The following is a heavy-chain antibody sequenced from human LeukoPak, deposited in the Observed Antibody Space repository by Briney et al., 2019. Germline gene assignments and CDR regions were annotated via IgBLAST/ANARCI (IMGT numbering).Heavy chain of an antibody. J-gene: IGHJ4*02. V-gene: IGHV4-4*07. D-gene: IGHD6-19*01. CDR3: ARRDISSGWSFDY. CDR1: GGSVSNYD. CDR2: IHTSGST. Sequence: PSETLSLTCTVSGGSVSNYDWSWIRQPAGKGLEWISQIHTSGSTNYNPPLKSRVSMSIDTPENQVSLTIRSVTAADTAVYYCARRDISSGWSFDYWGQGILVTASS.